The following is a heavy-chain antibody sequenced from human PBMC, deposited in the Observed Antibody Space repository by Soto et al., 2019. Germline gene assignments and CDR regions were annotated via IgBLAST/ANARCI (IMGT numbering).Heavy chain of an antibody. CDR1: GFILSNYW. Sequence: EVQLVESGGGLVQPGGSLRLSCAASGFILSNYWMIWVRQAPGKGREWGANIGEDGSLKYYLDPLSGRFTISRDNTKNSLYLQMDSLRVEDTAVYYCTRDRNYFDSSGNFYDAFDIWGQGTMVTVSS. CDR3: TRDRNYFDSSGNFYDAFDI. J-gene: IGHJ3*02. D-gene: IGHD3-22*01. V-gene: IGHV3-7*05. CDR2: IGEDGSLK.